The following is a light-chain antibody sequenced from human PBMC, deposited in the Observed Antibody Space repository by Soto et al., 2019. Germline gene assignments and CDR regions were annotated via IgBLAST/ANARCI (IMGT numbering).Light chain of an antibody. J-gene: IGLJ2*01. V-gene: IGLV1-44*01. CDR3: AAWDDSRSGPVV. CDR2: GDY. Sequence: QSVLTQPPSAYGTPGQRVTISCSGSPSNIGSNTVSWYQQFSGSAPRLIMYGDYRRPSGVPDRFSGSKSGTSASLAISGLQSEDESIFYCAAWDDSRSGPVVFGGGTKLTVL. CDR1: PSNIGSNT.